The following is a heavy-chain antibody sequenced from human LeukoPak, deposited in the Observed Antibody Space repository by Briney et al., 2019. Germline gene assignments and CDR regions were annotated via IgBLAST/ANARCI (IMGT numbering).Heavy chain of an antibody. V-gene: IGHV1-2*02. Sequence: ASVKVSCKASGYTFTGYYMHWVRQAPGQGLEWMGWINPNSGGTNYAQKFQGSVTMTRDTPISTAYMELSRLRSDDTAVYYCARSHNGGYSSSWSWYFDYWGQGTLVTVSS. J-gene: IGHJ4*02. CDR1: GYTFTGYY. D-gene: IGHD6-13*01. CDR3: ARSHNGGYSSSWSWYFDY. CDR2: INPNSGGT.